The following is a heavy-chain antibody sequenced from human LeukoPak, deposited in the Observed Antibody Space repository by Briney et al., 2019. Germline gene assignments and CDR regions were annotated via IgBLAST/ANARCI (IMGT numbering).Heavy chain of an antibody. V-gene: IGHV3-48*01. Sequence: PGGSLRLSCAASGFTFSSHGMNWVRQAPGKGLEWVSYISSSGSVVFYADSVKGRFTISRDNAKNALYLQMNSLSAEDTAVYHCAREVGYDSSPPWGQGTLVTVSS. D-gene: IGHD3-3*01. CDR1: GFTFSSHG. J-gene: IGHJ5*02. CDR3: AREVGYDSSPP. CDR2: ISSSGSVV.